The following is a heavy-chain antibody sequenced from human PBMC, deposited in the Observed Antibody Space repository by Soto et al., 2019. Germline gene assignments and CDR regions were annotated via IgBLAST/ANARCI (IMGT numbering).Heavy chain of an antibody. Sequence: QITLNESGPTVVRPTETLTLTCRFSGFSLTTSGVGVGWIRQSPGKAPEWLALIYWDDDKRYSASLKSRLTITQDTSKSQVVLTVSDLDPTDTATYYCAHRVRRTVFGLVTTTAIYFDFWGQGTPVAVSS. D-gene: IGHD3-3*01. CDR1: GFSLTTSGVG. CDR3: AHRVRRTVFGLVTTTAIYFDF. V-gene: IGHV2-5*02. J-gene: IGHJ4*02. CDR2: IYWDDDK.